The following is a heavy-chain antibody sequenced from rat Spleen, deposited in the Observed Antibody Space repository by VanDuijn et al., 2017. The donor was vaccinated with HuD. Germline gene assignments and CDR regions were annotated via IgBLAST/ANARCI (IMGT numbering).Heavy chain of an antibody. Sequence: EVQLVESGGGLVQPGRSLKLSCAASGFTFSNYDMAWVRQAPTKGLEWVASISTSGGSTYYRDSVKGRFTVSRDNAKSTLYLQMDSLRSEDTATYYCTTGVYWGQGVMVTVSS. CDR2: ISTSGGST. J-gene: IGHJ2*01. CDR3: TTGVY. V-gene: IGHV5-27*01. CDR1: GFTFSNYD.